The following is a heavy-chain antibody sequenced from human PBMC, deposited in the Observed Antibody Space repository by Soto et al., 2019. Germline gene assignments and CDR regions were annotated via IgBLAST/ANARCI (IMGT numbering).Heavy chain of an antibody. Sequence: RSLRLSCTASGFTFGDYAMSWFRQAPGKGLEWVGFIRSKAYGGTTEYAASVKGRFTISRDDSKSIAYLQMNSLKTEDTAVYYCTRGGGYDYYYYYGMDVCGQGTTVTVSS. CDR3: TRGGGYDYYYYYGMDV. J-gene: IGHJ6*02. V-gene: IGHV3-49*03. D-gene: IGHD5-12*01. CDR2: IRSKAYGGTT. CDR1: GFTFGDYA.